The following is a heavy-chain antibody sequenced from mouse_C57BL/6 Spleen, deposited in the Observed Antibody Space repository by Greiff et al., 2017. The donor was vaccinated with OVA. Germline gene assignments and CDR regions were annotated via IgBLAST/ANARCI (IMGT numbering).Heavy chain of an antibody. J-gene: IGHJ4*01. Sequence: EVQLQQSGPELVKPGASVKISCKASGYTFTDYYMNWVKQSHGKSLEWIGDINPNNGGTSYNQKFKGKATLTVDKSSSTAYMELRSLTSEDSAVYYCARGGVLYPMDYWGQGTSVTVSS. D-gene: IGHD2-12*01. V-gene: IGHV1-26*01. CDR3: ARGGVLYPMDY. CDR1: GYTFTDYY. CDR2: INPNNGGT.